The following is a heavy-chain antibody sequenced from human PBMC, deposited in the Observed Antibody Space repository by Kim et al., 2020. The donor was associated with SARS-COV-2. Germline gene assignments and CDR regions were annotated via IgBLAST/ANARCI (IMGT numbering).Heavy chain of an antibody. CDR2: INAGNGNT. V-gene: IGHV1-3*01. J-gene: IGHJ1*01. CDR3: ASPRITMVRGVIGYFQH. D-gene: IGHD3-10*01. CDR1: GYTFTSYA. Sequence: ASVKVSCKASGYTFTSYAMHWVRQAPGQRLEWMGWINAGNGNTKYSQKFQGRVTITRDTSASTAYMELSSLRSEDTAVYYCASPRITMVRGVIGYFQHWGQGTLVTVSS.